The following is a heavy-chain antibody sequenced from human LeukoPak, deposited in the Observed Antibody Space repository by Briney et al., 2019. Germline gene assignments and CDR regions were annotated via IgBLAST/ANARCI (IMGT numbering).Heavy chain of an antibody. V-gene: IGHV3-48*01. J-gene: IGHJ1*01. D-gene: IGHD2-2*01. Sequence: QSGGSLRLSCAASGFTFSSYSMNWVRQAPGKGLEWVSYISSSSSTIYYADSVKGRFTISRDNAKNSLYLQMNSLRAEDTAVYYCARDSFIPVPAAMPSGFRYFQHWGQGTLVTVSS. CDR3: ARDSFIPVPAAMPSGFRYFQH. CDR1: GFTFSSYS. CDR2: ISSSSSTI.